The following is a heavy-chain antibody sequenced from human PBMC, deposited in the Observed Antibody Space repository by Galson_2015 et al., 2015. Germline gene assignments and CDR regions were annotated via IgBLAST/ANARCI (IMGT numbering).Heavy chain of an antibody. D-gene: IGHD6-13*01. CDR3: ARDESMSAAGTDY. CDR1: GFTFSSYG. J-gene: IGHJ4*02. CDR2: IWYDGSNK. V-gene: IGHV3-33*01. Sequence: SLRLSCAASGFTFSSYGMHWVRHAPGKGLDWAAVIWYDGSNKYYTDSVKGRFTISRDNSKKTLYLQMNSLRAEDTAVYYCARDESMSAAGTDYWGQGTLVTVSS.